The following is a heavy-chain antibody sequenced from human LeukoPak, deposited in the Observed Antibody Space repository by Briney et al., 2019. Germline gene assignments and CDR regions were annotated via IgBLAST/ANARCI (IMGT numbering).Heavy chain of an antibody. CDR2: IYSGGST. Sequence: PGGSLRLSCAASGFTVSSNYMSWVRQAQGKGLEWVSVIYSGGSTYYADSVKGRFTISRDNSKNTLYLQMNSLRAEDTAVYYCARDHPGASAAAGSFYMYVWGKGTTVTVSS. D-gene: IGHD6-13*01. CDR3: ARDHPGASAAAGSFYMYV. V-gene: IGHV3-53*01. J-gene: IGHJ6*03. CDR1: GFTVSSNY.